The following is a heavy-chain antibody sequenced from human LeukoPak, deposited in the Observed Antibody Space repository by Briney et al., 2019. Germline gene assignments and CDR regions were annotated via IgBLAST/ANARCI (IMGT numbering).Heavy chain of an antibody. J-gene: IGHJ6*03. CDR1: GFTFSNYN. D-gene: IGHD1-26*01. V-gene: IGHV3-48*01. CDR2: ISSSSSTI. Sequence: GGSLRLSCAASGFTFSNYNMNWVRQAPGKGLEWVSYISSSSSTIYYADSVKGRFTISRDNSKNTLYLQMNSLRAEDTAVYYCARVPNPEVGYYYYYMDVWGKGTTVTISS. CDR3: ARVPNPEVGYYYYYMDV.